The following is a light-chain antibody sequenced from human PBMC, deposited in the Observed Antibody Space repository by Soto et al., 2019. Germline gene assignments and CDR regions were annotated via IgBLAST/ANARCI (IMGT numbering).Light chain of an antibody. CDR1: SSDVGDYNY. V-gene: IGLV2-14*03. CDR3: SSSTSSSILCV. J-gene: IGLJ1*01. Sequence: QSVLTQPASVSGSPGQSITISCTGTSSDVGDYNYVSWYQHHPGKAPKLMIYDVINRPSGVSNRFSGSKSGNTASLTISGLQAEDEADYYCSSSTSSSILCVFGTGTKVTVL. CDR2: DVI.